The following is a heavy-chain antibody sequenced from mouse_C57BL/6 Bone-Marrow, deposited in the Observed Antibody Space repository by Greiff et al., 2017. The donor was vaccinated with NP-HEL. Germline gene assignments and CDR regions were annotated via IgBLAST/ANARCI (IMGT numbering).Heavy chain of an antibody. CDR2: IDPSDSYT. D-gene: IGHD1-1*01. J-gene: IGHJ4*01. V-gene: IGHV1-50*01. CDR1: GYTFTSYW. CDR3: ARYGYYYAMDY. Sequence: QVQLKQPGAELVKPGASVKLSCKASGYTFTSYWMQWVKQRPGQGLEWIGEIDPSDSYTNYNQKFKGKATLTVDTSSSTAYMQRSSLTSEDSAVYYCARYGYYYAMDYWGQGTSVTVSS.